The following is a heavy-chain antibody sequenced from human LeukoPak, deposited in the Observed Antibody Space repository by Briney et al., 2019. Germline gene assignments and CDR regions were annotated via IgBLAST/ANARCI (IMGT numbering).Heavy chain of an antibody. J-gene: IGHJ4*02. CDR2: IYYSGST. Sequence: GSLRLSCAASGFTFSSYSMNWVRQAPGKGLEWIGSIYYSGSTYYNPSLKSRVTISVDTSKNQFSLKLSSVTAADTAVYYCARLLMGWYTGFDYWGQGTLVTVSS. CDR3: ARLLMGWYTGFDY. D-gene: IGHD6-19*01. CDR1: GFTFSSYS. V-gene: IGHV4-39*07.